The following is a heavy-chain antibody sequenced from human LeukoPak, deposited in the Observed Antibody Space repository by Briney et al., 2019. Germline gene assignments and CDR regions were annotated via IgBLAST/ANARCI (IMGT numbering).Heavy chain of an antibody. D-gene: IGHD6-19*01. J-gene: IGHJ4*02. CDR1: GDSISNYY. Sequence: SETLSLTCTVSGDSISNYYWSWIRQPAGKGLEWIGRISTSGTTNYNPSLKSRVTMSVDMSRNQFSLTLTSVTAADTAVYYCARNPVSGANPKFDYWGQGSLVTVSS. V-gene: IGHV4-4*07. CDR2: ISTSGTT. CDR3: ARNPVSGANPKFDY.